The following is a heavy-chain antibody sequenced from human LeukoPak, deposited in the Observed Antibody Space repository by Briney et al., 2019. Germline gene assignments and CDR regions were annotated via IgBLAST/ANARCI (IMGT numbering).Heavy chain of an antibody. V-gene: IGHV4-39*07. J-gene: IGHJ3*02. Sequence: SETLSLTCTVSGGSISSSSYYWGWIRQPPGKGLEWIGSIYYSGSTYYNPSLKSRVTISVDTSKNQFSLKLSSVTAADTAVYYCARVGIAVAGFDAFDIWGQGTMVTVSS. CDR3: ARVGIAVAGFDAFDI. CDR1: GGSISSSSYY. D-gene: IGHD6-19*01. CDR2: IYYSGST.